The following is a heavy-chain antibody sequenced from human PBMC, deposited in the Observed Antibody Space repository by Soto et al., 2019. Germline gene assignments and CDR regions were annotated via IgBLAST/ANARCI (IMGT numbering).Heavy chain of an antibody. V-gene: IGHV4-4*07. D-gene: IGHD3-3*01. CDR3: ARGQRFSDWFDP. Sequence: PSETLSLTSTVSGGSMTSYYWTWIPQPAGKGLEWIGRVYSSGGTHYNPSLKSRVTISLDTSKNQFSLRLLSVTDADTAVYFCARGQRFSDWFDPWGQGTLVTVSS. CDR2: VYSSGGT. J-gene: IGHJ5*02. CDR1: GGSMTSYY.